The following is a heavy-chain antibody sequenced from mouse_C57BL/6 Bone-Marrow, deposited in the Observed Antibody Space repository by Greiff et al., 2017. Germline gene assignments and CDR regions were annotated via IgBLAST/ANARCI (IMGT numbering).Heavy chain of an antibody. J-gene: IGHJ3*01. V-gene: IGHV1-50*01. CDR3: ARQLRLRGFAY. CDR1: GYTFTSYW. D-gene: IGHD3-2*02. CDR2: IDPSDSYT. Sequence: QVQLQQPGAELVKPGASVKLSCKASGYTFTSYWMPWVKQRPGQGLEWIGEIDPSDSYTNYNQKFKGKATLTVDTSSSTAYMQLSSLTSEDSAVYYCARQLRLRGFAYWGQGTLVTVSA.